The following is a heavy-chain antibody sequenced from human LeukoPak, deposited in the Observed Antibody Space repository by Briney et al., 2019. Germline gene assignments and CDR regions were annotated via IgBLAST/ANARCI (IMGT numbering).Heavy chain of an antibody. J-gene: IGHJ6*03. CDR1: GGSISSYY. Sequence: SETLSLTCTVSGGSISSYYWSWLRQPPGKGLECIGYIYYRGSTNYNPSLKSRVTMSVDRSKNQFSLKLRSVTAADTAVYYCARASPRGDHMDVWGKGTTVTVSS. V-gene: IGHV4-59*01. D-gene: IGHD2-21*02. CDR3: ARASPRGDHMDV. CDR2: IYYRGST.